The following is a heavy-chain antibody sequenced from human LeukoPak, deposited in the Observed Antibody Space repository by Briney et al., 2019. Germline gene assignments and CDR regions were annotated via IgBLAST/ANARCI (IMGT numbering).Heavy chain of an antibody. J-gene: IGHJ2*01. D-gene: IGHD3-22*01. V-gene: IGHV4-59*01. CDR2: IYYSGST. CDR1: GGSISSYY. Sequence: SETLSLTCTVAGGSISSYYWSWIRQPPGKGLEWIGYIYYSGSTNYNPSLTSRVTISVDTSKNQFSLKLSSVTAADTAVYYCARVGRVTMIVVVKPNWYFDLWGRGTLVTVSS. CDR3: ARVGRVTMIVVVKPNWYFDL.